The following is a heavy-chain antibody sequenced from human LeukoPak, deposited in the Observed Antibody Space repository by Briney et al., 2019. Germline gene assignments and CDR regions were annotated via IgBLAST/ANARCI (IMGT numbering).Heavy chain of an antibody. CDR1: GYTFTGYY. V-gene: IGHV1-2*02. D-gene: IGHD1-14*01. CDR3: ARSPKPLRRYFDY. J-gene: IGHJ4*02. Sequence: ASVKVSCKASGYTFTGYYMHWVRQAPGQGLEWMGWINPNSGGTNYAQKFQGRVTMTRDTPISTAYMELSRLRSDDTAVYYCARSPKPLRRYFDYWGQGTLVTVSS. CDR2: INPNSGGT.